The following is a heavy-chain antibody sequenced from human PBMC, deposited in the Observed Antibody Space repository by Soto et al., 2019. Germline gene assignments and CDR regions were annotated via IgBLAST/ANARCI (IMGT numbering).Heavy chain of an antibody. V-gene: IGHV2-5*02. J-gene: IGHJ4*02. CDR2: IYWDDDN. CDR3: AHGSGWLFDF. D-gene: IGHD6-19*01. Sequence: QITLKESGPTLVKPTQTLTLTCTLSGFSLTSNAVGVGWFRQPPGKALEWLALIYWDDDNHYSPSLKSRLTFTKDTSKNQVVLIMTNMDPVDTATYYCAHGSGWLFDFWGQGTLVTVSS. CDR1: GFSLTSNAVG.